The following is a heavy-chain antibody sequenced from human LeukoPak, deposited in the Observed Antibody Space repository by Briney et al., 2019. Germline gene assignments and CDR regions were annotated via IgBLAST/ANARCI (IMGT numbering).Heavy chain of an antibody. J-gene: IGHJ4*02. Sequence: SETLSLTCAVYGGSFSGYYWSWIRQPPGKGLEWIGEINHGGSTNYNPSLKSRVTISVDTSKNQFSLKLSSVTAADTAVYYCARGRVKLGRRPNGRTVLFDYWGQGTLVTVSS. CDR3: ARGRVKLGRRPNGRTVLFDY. D-gene: IGHD4-17*01. V-gene: IGHV4-34*01. CDR1: GGSFSGYY. CDR2: INHGGST.